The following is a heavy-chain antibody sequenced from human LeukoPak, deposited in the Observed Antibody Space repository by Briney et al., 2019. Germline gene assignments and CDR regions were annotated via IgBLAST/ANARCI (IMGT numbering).Heavy chain of an antibody. J-gene: IGHJ6*03. V-gene: IGHV3-23*01. CDR2: ISGSGGST. Sequence: PGGSLRLSCAASGFTFSSYAMSWVRQAPGKGLEWVSAISGSGGSTYYADSVKGRFTISRDNSKNTLYLQMNSLRAEDTAVYYCARDSGIAVDDYKYYYYYMDVWGKGTTVTISS. CDR3: ARDSGIAVDDYKYYYYYMDV. CDR1: GFTFSSYA. D-gene: IGHD6-19*01.